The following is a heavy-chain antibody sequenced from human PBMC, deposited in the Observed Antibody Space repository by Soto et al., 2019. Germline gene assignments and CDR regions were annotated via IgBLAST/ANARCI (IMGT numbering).Heavy chain of an antibody. J-gene: IGHJ6*02. Sequence: GASVKVSCKASGYTFTSYAMHWVRQAPGQRLEWMGWINAGNGNTKYSQKFQGRVTITRDTSASTAYMELSSLRSEDTAVYYCARGLYYDILTGQPHYYYYGMDVWGQGTTVTVSS. CDR1: GYTFTSYA. D-gene: IGHD3-9*01. CDR3: ARGLYYDILTGQPHYYYYGMDV. V-gene: IGHV1-3*01. CDR2: INAGNGNT.